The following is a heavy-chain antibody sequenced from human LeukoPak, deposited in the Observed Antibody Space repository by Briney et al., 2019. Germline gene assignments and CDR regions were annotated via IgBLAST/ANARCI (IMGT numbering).Heavy chain of an antibody. D-gene: IGHD6-25*01. CDR2: INSDGSST. J-gene: IGHJ3*01. Sequence: GGSLRLSRAASGFTFSSYWMYWVRQAPGKGLVWVSRINSDGSSTIYADSVKGRFTISRDNAKNTLYLQMNSLRAEDTAVYYCARVVSNGFDLWGQGTMVTVSS. CDR1: GFTFSSYW. CDR3: ARVVSNGFDL. V-gene: IGHV3-74*01.